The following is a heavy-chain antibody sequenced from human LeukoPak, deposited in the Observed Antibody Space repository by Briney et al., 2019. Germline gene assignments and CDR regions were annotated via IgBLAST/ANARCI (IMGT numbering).Heavy chain of an antibody. CDR1: GYTFTSYG. Sequence: ASVKVSCKASGYTFTSYGISWVRQATGQGLEWMGWMNPNSGNTGYAQKFQGRVTMTRNTSISTAYMELSSLRSEDTAVYYCARSTGRRYSGYESPDYWGQGTLVTVSS. D-gene: IGHD5-12*01. J-gene: IGHJ4*02. CDR2: MNPNSGNT. CDR3: ARSTGRRYSGYESPDY. V-gene: IGHV1-8*02.